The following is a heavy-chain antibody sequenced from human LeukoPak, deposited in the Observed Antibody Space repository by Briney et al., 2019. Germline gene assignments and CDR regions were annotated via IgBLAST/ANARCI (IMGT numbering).Heavy chain of an antibody. Sequence: PGGSLRLSCAASGSTFSSYGMHWVRQAPGKGLEWVAVISYDGSNKYYADSVKGRFTISRDNSKNTLYLQMNSLRAEDTAVYYCAREGSSSSTGMDVWGQGTTVTVSS. CDR3: AREGSSSSTGMDV. CDR2: ISYDGSNK. D-gene: IGHD2-2*01. J-gene: IGHJ6*02. V-gene: IGHV3-30*03. CDR1: GSTFSSYG.